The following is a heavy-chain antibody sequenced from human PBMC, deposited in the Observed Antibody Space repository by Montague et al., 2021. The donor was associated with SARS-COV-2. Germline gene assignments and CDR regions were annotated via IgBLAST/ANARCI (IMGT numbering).Heavy chain of an antibody. V-gene: IGHV3-23*01. D-gene: IGHD3-10*01. CDR3: AKGLSSGSYYSSYFDY. J-gene: IGHJ4*02. Sequence: SLRLSCVVSVFTFSSYAMSWVRQAPVKGLEWVSVISGSGCSTYYXDSVMVRFTISRDNSKNTLYLQMNSLRAEDTAVYYCAKGLSSGSYYSSYFDYWGQGTLVTVSS. CDR2: ISGSGCST. CDR1: VFTFSSYA.